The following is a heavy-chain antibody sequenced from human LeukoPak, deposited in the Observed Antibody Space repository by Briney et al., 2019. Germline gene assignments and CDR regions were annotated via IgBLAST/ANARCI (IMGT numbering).Heavy chain of an antibody. Sequence: PGGSLRLSCVASGFTFSTFWMSWVRQAPGKGLEWVANIKQDGTGIYYVGSVKGRFTISRDNGENSLYLQMNSLRAEDTAVYYCARSYYYDSSGPGDYWGQGTLVTVSS. J-gene: IGHJ4*02. CDR2: IKQDGTGI. CDR1: GFTFSTFW. D-gene: IGHD3-22*01. V-gene: IGHV3-7*01. CDR3: ARSYYYDSSGPGDY.